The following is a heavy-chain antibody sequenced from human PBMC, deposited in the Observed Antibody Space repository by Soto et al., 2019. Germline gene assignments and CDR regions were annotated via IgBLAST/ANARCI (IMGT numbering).Heavy chain of an antibody. D-gene: IGHD6-6*01. CDR2: ISGSGGST. CDR3: AKVPPQSEQLAPVDWFDP. Sequence: PGGSLRLSCAASGFTFSSYAMSWVRQAPGKGLEWVSAISGSGGSTYYADSVKGRFTISRDNSKNTLYLQMNSLRAEDTAVYYCAKVPPQSEQLAPVDWFDPWGQGTLVTVSS. J-gene: IGHJ5*02. V-gene: IGHV3-23*01. CDR1: GFTFSSYA.